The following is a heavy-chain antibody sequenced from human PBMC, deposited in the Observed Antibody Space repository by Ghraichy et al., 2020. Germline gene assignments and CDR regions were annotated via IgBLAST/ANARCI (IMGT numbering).Heavy chain of an antibody. J-gene: IGHJ4*02. D-gene: IGHD3-16*01. CDR3: ARGALMGGIDY. CDR2: IYYSGST. Sequence: TLSLTCTVSGGSISSYYWSWIRQPPGKGLEWIGYIYYSGSTNYNPSLKSRVTISVDTSKNQFSLKLSSVTAADTAVYYCARGALMGGIDYWGQGTLVTVSS. CDR1: GGSISSYY. V-gene: IGHV4-59*01.